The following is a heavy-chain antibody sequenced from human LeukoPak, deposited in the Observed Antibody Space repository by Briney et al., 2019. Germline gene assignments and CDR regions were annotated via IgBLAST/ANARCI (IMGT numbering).Heavy chain of an antibody. V-gene: IGHV3-66*01. CDR1: GFTVSSNY. D-gene: IGHD6-19*01. CDR3: ASPLYSSGWYLYGMDV. J-gene: IGHJ6*02. CDR2: IYSGGST. Sequence: GGSLRLSCEVSGFTVSSNYMTWVRQAPGKGLEWVSIIYSGGSTYYADSVKGRFAISRDNSKNTLYLQMNSLRAEDTAVYYCASPLYSSGWYLYGMDVWGQGTTVTVSS.